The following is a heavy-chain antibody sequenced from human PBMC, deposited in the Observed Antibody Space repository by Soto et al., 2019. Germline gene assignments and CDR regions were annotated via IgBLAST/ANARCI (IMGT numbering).Heavy chain of an antibody. V-gene: IGHV4-59*01. Sequence: SETLSLTCTVSGGSISPYYWNWIRQPPGKGLEWLGYIYYSGIANYNPSVNSRVTISLDTSKNQFSLKLSSVTAADTAVYYCAREAQDFSYGMDVWGQGTTVTVSS. CDR3: AREAQDFSYGMDV. CDR2: IYYSGIA. J-gene: IGHJ6*02. CDR1: GGSISPYY.